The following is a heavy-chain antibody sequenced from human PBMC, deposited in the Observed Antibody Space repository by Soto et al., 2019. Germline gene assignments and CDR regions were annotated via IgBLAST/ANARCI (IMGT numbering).Heavy chain of an antibody. D-gene: IGHD1-1*01. Sequence: QVHLQESGPGLVRPSESLSLTCNVSGGSMSTGSYFWSWVRQPPGKGLEWIGYVFRSGSINYNPSFKRRVTISIDTSKNQFSLMLKSVTAADTAVYFCARARNRYFDYWGQGALVTVSS. CDR2: VFRSGSI. CDR1: GGSMSTGSYF. V-gene: IGHV4-61*01. J-gene: IGHJ4*02. CDR3: ARARNRYFDY.